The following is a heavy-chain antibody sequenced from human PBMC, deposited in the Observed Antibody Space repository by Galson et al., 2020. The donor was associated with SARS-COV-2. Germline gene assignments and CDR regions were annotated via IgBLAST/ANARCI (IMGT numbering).Heavy chain of an antibody. D-gene: IGHD1-26*01. J-gene: IGHJ3*02. V-gene: IGHV3-7*04. CDR1: GFTFRNYW. CDR2: IKGDGSDE. CDR3: ARQTGPWDGTFDI. Sequence: GESLKISCAASGFTFRNYWMSWVRQSPGKGPEWVADIKGDGSDEYYAETVRGRFTISRDNAKNSLYMEMNSLRVDDTAVYFCARQTGPWDGTFDIWGQGTMVTVSS.